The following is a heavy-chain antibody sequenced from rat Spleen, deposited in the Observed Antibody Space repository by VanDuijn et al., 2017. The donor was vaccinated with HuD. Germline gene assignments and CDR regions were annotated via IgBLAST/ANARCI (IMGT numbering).Heavy chain of an antibody. Sequence: VQLVESGGGLVQPGRSMKLSCAASGFTLSDHYMAWVRQAPTKGLEWVATILRSGENTYYSDSVKGRFTISRDNAESTLYLQMNRLRSEDSATYYCTGGGIPWYLDFWGPGTMVTVSS. V-gene: IGHV5-25*01. CDR3: TGGGIPWYLDF. J-gene: IGHJ1*01. CDR1: GFTLSDHY. CDR2: ILRSGENT. D-gene: IGHD2-2*01.